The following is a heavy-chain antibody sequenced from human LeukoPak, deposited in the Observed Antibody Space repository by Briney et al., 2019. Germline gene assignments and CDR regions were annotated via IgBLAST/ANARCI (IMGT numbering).Heavy chain of an antibody. D-gene: IGHD5-12*01. J-gene: IGHJ4*02. V-gene: IGHV4-34*01. CDR1: GGSFSGYY. CDR2: INHSGST. CDR3: ARGRGATIPFPPDY. Sequence: SETLSLTCAVYGGSFSGYYWSWIRQPPGKGXXXXXXINHSGSTNYNPSLKSRVTISVDTSKNQFSLKLSSVTAADTAVYYCARGRGATIPFPPDYWGQGTLVTVSS.